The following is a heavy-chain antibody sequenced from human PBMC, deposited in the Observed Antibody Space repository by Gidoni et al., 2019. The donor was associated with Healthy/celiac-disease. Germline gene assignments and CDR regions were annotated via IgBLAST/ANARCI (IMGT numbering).Heavy chain of an antibody. CDR3: ARVQDYYDSSGYDTGVNYWYFDL. V-gene: IGHV4-34*01. CDR1: GGSFSGYY. CDR2: INHSGST. D-gene: IGHD3-22*01. Sequence: QVQLQQWGAGLLKPSETLSLTCAVYGGSFSGYYWSWIRQPPGKGLEWIGEINHSGSTNYNPSLKSRVTISVDTSKNQFSLKLSSVTAADTAVYYCARVQDYYDSSGYDTGVNYWYFDLWGRGTLVTVSS. J-gene: IGHJ2*01.